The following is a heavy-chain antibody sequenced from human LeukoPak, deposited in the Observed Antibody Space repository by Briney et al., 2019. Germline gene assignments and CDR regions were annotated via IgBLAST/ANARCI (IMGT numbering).Heavy chain of an antibody. D-gene: IGHD6-19*01. Sequence: GGSLRLSCAPSGXTFSSYAMSWVRQAPGKGLEWVLAINSGGAGTHYADSVKGRFTISRDNSKNTVYLQMNSLRAEDTAVYYCAKPLRGWYDFDYWGQGTLVTVSS. CDR1: GXTFSSYA. CDR2: INSGGAGT. CDR3: AKPLRGWYDFDY. V-gene: IGHV3-23*01. J-gene: IGHJ4*02.